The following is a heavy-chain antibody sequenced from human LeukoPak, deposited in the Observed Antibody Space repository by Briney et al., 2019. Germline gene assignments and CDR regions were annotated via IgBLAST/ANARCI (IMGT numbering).Heavy chain of an antibody. J-gene: IGHJ4*02. CDR1: GGSISSSSYY. Sequence: SETLSLTCTVSGGSISSSSYYWGWIRQSPGKGLEWIGNCYYSGSTHYNPSLKSRAAILVDTSKNQFSLNLSSVTAADTAVYYCARTPLGVWGSSLLYYFDYWGQGTLVTVSS. CDR2: CYYSGST. V-gene: IGHV4-61*05. CDR3: ARTPLGVWGSSLLYYFDY. D-gene: IGHD3-16*01.